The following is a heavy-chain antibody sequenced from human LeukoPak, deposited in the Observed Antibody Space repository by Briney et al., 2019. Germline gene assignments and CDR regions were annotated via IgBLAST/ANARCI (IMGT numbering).Heavy chain of an antibody. CDR3: ARETSLAGFASGLGFNY. D-gene: IGHD6-19*01. CDR2: IYYSGST. CDR1: GGSISSYY. Sequence: SETLSLTCTVSGGSISSYYWSWIRQPPGKGLEWIGYIYYSGSTNYNPSLKSRVTMSIDTSKNQFSLMLTSVTAADTATHYCARETSLAGFASGLGFNYWGQGILVTVSS. V-gene: IGHV4-59*01. J-gene: IGHJ4*02.